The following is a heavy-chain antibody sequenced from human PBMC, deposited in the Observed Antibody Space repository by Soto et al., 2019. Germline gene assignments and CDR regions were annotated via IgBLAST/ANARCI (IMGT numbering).Heavy chain of an antibody. Sequence: GASVKVSCKASGYTFTSYYMHWVRQAPGQGLEWMGIINPSGGSTSYAQKFQGRVTMTRDTSTSTVYMELSSLRSEDTAVYYCASAEGTLFYSSSWYEFDYWGQGTLVTVSS. CDR3: ASAEGTLFYSSSWYEFDY. J-gene: IGHJ4*02. D-gene: IGHD6-13*01. CDR2: INPSGGST. CDR1: GYTFTSYY. V-gene: IGHV1-46*03.